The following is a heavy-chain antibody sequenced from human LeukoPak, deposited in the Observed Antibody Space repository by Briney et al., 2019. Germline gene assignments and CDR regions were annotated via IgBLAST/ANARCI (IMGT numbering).Heavy chain of an antibody. CDR3: ARDGSTTADYDYVWASYRYRDYFDY. V-gene: IGHV3-7*03. CDR1: GFTFSSYW. Sequence: GGSLRLSCAASGFTFSSYWMSWVRQAPGKGLEWVANIKQDGSEKYYVDSVKGRFTISRDNAKNSLYLQMNSLRAEDTAVYYCARDGSTTADYDYVWASYRYRDYFDYWGQGTLVTVSS. D-gene: IGHD3-16*02. J-gene: IGHJ4*02. CDR2: IKQDGSEK.